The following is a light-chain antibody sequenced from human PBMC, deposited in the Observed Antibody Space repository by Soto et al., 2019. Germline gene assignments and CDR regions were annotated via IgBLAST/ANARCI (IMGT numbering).Light chain of an antibody. V-gene: IGKV2-28*01. CDR2: LGS. Sequence: DIVMTQSPLSLPVTPGEPASISCRSSQSLLHSNGYNYLDWYLQKPGQSPQLLIYLGSNRASGVPDRFISSGSGTDFTLKIIRVEAEDVGVYYCMQPLQSWTFGQGTKVEIK. CDR3: MQPLQSWT. CDR1: QSLLHSNGYNY. J-gene: IGKJ1*01.